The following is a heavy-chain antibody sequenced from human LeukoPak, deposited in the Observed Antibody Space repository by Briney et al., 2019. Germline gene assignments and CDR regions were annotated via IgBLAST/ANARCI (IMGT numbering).Heavy chain of an antibody. CDR2: IKQDGSEK. V-gene: IGHV3-7*03. Sequence: GGSLRLSCAASGFTFSSYWMSWVRQAPGKGLEWVANIKQDGSEKYYVDSVKGRFTISRDNAKNSLYLQMNSLRAEDTAVYYCVSSGIRKYYFDYWGQGTLVTVSS. CDR1: GFTFSSYW. CDR3: VSSGIRKYYFDY. D-gene: IGHD6-13*01. J-gene: IGHJ4*02.